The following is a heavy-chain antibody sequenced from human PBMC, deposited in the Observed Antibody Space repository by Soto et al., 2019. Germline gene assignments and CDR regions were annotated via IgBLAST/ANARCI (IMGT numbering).Heavy chain of an antibody. CDR3: ARLMITFGRVIAYNWFDP. D-gene: IGHD3-16*02. J-gene: IGHJ5*02. Sequence: ASVKVSCKASGYTFTSYGISWVRQAPGQGLEWMGWISTYNGNTNYAQKLQGRVTMTTDTSTSTAYMELRSLRSDDTAVYYCARLMITFGRVIAYNWFDPWGQGTLVTV. V-gene: IGHV1-18*01. CDR2: ISTYNGNT. CDR1: GYTFTSYG.